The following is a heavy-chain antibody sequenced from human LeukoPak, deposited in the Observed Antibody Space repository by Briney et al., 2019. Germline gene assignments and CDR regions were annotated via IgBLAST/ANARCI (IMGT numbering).Heavy chain of an antibody. D-gene: IGHD3-22*01. Sequence: ASVKVSCKASGYTFTSYGISWVRQAPGQGLEWMGWISAYNGNTNYAQKLQGRVTMTTDTSTSTAYMERRSLRSDDTAVYYCARDQGEAGGDYYDSSGYYYSFDYWGQGTLVNVSS. CDR3: ARDQGEAGGDYYDSSGYYYSFDY. J-gene: IGHJ4*02. CDR1: GYTFTSYG. CDR2: ISAYNGNT. V-gene: IGHV1-18*01.